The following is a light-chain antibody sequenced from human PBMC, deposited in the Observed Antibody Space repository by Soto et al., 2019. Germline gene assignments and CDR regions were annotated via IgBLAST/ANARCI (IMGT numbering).Light chain of an antibody. Sequence: EIVMTQSPDTLSVSPGERATLSCSARQSVSGSYLAWYQQKPGQAPRLLIYGASSRAAGIPDRFSGSGSGTDFTLTISRLEPEDFAVYYCQQHGSSPLTFGGGTKVDIK. CDR2: GAS. V-gene: IGKV3-20*01. J-gene: IGKJ4*01. CDR3: QQHGSSPLT. CDR1: QSVSGSY.